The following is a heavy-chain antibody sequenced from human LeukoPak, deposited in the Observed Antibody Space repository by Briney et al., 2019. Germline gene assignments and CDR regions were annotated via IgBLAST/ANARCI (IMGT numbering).Heavy chain of an antibody. Sequence: PGTSLRLSPAASGFTPSAYPMHGVPQAPGKGLWWGVVISYDGSNMYYAACVKGRFTISRDNYKNTLYLQMNSLRAEDTAVYYCVRGLGSSGWYYFDYWAQGTLVTVSS. D-gene: IGHD6-19*01. CDR1: GFTPSAYP. CDR3: VRGLGSSGWYYFDY. CDR2: ISYDGSNM. J-gene: IGHJ4*02. V-gene: IGHV3-30*01.